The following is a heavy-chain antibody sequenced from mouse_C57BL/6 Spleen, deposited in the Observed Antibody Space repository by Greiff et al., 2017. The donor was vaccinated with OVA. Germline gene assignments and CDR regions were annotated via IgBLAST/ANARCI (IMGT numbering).Heavy chain of an antibody. CDR1: GYTFTSYW. CDR2: IDPSDSET. J-gene: IGHJ2*01. D-gene: IGHD2-4*01. V-gene: IGHV1-52*01. Sequence: QVQLKQPGAELVRPGSSVKLSCKASGYTFTSYWMHWVKQRPIQGLEWIGNIDPSDSETHYNQKFKDKATLTVDKSSSTAYMQLSSLTSEDSAVYYCARGYDYHFDYWGQGTTLTVSS. CDR3: ARGYDYHFDY.